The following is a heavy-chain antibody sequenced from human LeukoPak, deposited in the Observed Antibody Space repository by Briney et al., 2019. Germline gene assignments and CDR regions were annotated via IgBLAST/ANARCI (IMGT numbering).Heavy chain of an antibody. CDR1: GYTFTGYY. Sequence: ASVKVSCKASGYTFTGYYMHWVRQAPGQGLEWMGWINPNSGGTNYAQKFQGRVTMTRDTSISTAYMELSRLRSDDTAVYYCARAPPGGQLLLNNWGQGTLVTVSS. D-gene: IGHD2-2*01. CDR2: INPNSGGT. J-gene: IGHJ4*02. V-gene: IGHV1-2*02. CDR3: ARAPPGGQLLLNN.